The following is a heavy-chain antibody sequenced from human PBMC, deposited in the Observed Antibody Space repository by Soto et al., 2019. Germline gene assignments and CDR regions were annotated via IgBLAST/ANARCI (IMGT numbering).Heavy chain of an antibody. CDR1: GFSLTTRPVG. CDR2: IYGDDDK. CDR3: AHRQLYNCAWNGGTFDL. D-gene: IGHD1-1*01. V-gene: IGHV2-5*02. J-gene: IGHJ4*02. Sequence: QITLKESGPTLVKPTQTLTLTCTFSGFSLTTRPVGVGWIRQPPGQALEWLALIYGDDDKPYNPSIKSRLTITNDTSKNQVVRTMANMDPVDTPTYYGAHRQLYNCAWNGGTFDLWGQGALVTLPS.